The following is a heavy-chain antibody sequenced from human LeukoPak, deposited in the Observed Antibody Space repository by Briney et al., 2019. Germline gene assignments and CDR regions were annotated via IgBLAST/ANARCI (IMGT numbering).Heavy chain of an antibody. Sequence: SETLSHTCTVSGGSISSHYLTWIRQPPGQALEWIGYVHYSGSTKYNPSLRSRVTILLDRSKNQFSLKLSSVTAADTAVYYCARDSAPVRTSWYFDLWGRGTLVTVSS. V-gene: IGHV4-59*11. CDR1: GGSISSHY. D-gene: IGHD1-14*01. J-gene: IGHJ2*01. CDR3: ARDSAPVRTSWYFDL. CDR2: VHYSGST.